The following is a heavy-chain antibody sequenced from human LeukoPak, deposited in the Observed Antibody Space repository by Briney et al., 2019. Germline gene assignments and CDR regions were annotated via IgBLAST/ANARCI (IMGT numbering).Heavy chain of an antibody. J-gene: IGHJ4*02. CDR1: GFTFSSYS. CDR2: ISSSSSYI. V-gene: IGHV3-21*01. D-gene: IGHD4-11*01. CDR3: ARDLTTVATVDY. Sequence: GGSLRLSCAASGFTFSSYSMNWVRQAPGKGLGWVSSISSSSSYIYYADSVKGRFTISRDNAKNSLYLQMNSLRAEDTAVYYCARDLTTVATVDYWGQGTLVTVSS.